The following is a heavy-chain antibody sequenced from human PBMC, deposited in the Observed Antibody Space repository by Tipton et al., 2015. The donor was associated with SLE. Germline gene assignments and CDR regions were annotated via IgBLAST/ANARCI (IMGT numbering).Heavy chain of an antibody. J-gene: IGHJ6*02. V-gene: IGHV4-61*02. CDR2: IYTIGNT. CDR3: ASIPYYYSYGMDV. CDR1: GGSISSGSYY. Sequence: GLVKPSETLSLTCTVSGGSISSGSYYWSRIRQPAGKGLEWIGYIYTIGNTNYNPSLKSRVTISVDTSKNQFSLKLISVTAADTAVYYCASIPYYYSYGMDVWGQGTTVTVSS. D-gene: IGHD2-2*02.